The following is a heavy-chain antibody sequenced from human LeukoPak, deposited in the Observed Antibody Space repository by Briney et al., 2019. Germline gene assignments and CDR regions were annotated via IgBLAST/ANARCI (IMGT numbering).Heavy chain of an antibody. J-gene: IGHJ3*02. CDR2: INYSGST. CDR1: GGSFSGYY. V-gene: IGHV4-34*01. CDR3: ARDHGDYGAFDI. D-gene: IGHD4-17*01. Sequence: SETLSLTCAVYGGSFSGYYWSWIRQPPGKGLEWIGEINYSGSTNYNPSLKSRVTISVDKSKNQFSLKLSSVTAAGTAVYYCARDHGDYGAFDIWGQGTMVTVSS.